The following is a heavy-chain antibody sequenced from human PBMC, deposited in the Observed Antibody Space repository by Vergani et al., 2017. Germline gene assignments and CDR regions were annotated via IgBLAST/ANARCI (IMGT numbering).Heavy chain of an antibody. Sequence: QVQLQESGPGLVKPSETLSLTCTVSGGSISSYYWSWIRQPPGKGLEWIGYIYYSGSTKYNTYLKSRVSISVDTSKNQFSLKLSSVTAADTAVYYFASVGGGYNDSSGYNSTGGYYFDCWGQGSLVTVSS. CDR2: IYYSGST. J-gene: IGHJ4*02. CDR1: GGSISSYY. CDR3: ASVGGGYNDSSGYNSTGGYYFDC. V-gene: IGHV4-59*01. D-gene: IGHD3-22*01.